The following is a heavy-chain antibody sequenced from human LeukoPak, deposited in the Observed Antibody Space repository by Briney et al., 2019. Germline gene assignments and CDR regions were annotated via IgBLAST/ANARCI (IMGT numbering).Heavy chain of an antibody. J-gene: IGHJ4*02. CDR3: ANAPPYYYDSSGYLFGY. V-gene: IGHV3-48*01. CDR2: ISTSSSTM. Sequence: PGGSLRLSCAASGFTFSSFSMNWVRQAPGKGLEWVSYISTSSSTMYYADSVKGRFIISRDNAKNSLYLQMNSLRAEDTAVYYCANAPPYYYDSSGYLFGYWGQGTLVTVSS. D-gene: IGHD3-22*01. CDR1: GFTFSSFS.